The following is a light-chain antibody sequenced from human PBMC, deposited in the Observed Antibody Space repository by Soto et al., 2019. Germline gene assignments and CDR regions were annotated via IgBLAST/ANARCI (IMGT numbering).Light chain of an antibody. Sequence: EIVLTQSPATLSLSPGERATLSCRASQSVSSNNLAWYQQKPGQPPRLLIYGGSSRATGIPDRFSGGGSGTDFTLTIIRLEPEDFAVYYCHQYGSSLRTFGQGTKVDIK. CDR1: QSVSSNN. CDR3: HQYGSSLRT. J-gene: IGKJ1*01. CDR2: GGS. V-gene: IGKV3-20*01.